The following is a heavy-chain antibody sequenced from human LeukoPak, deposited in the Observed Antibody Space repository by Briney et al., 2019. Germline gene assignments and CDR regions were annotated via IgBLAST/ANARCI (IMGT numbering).Heavy chain of an antibody. Sequence: GRSLRLSCAASGISFSNYAMHWLRQAPGKGLEWVSATSYDGSNKHYADSVKGRFTISRDNSKHTLYLQMNSLRAEDTAVYYCAEGSGYSFFVGWGQGTLVTVSS. CDR2: TSYDGSNK. CDR3: AEGSGYSFFVG. J-gene: IGHJ4*02. V-gene: IGHV3-30-3*01. CDR1: GISFSNYA. D-gene: IGHD3-22*01.